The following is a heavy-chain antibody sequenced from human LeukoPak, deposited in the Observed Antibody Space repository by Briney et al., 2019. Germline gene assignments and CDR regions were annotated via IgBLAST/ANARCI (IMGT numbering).Heavy chain of an antibody. CDR3: ARGRYYDILTGYCDY. CDR1: GFTFSSYW. V-gene: IGHV3-74*01. D-gene: IGHD3-9*01. CDR2: INSDGSST. J-gene: IGHJ4*02. Sequence: TGGSLRLSCAASGFTFSSYWMHWVRQAPGKGLVWVSRINSDGSSTSYADSVKGRFTISRDNAKNTLYLQMNSLRAEDTAVYYCARGRYYDILTGYCDYWGQGTLVTVSS.